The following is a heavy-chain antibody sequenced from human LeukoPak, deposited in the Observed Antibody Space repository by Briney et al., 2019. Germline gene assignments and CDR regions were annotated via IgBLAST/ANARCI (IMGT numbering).Heavy chain of an antibody. V-gene: IGHV4-4*07. D-gene: IGHD6-19*01. CDR2: IHPSGST. J-gene: IGHJ4*02. CDR3: ARAPEFSSGWLLDW. CDR1: GGSISSYY. Sequence: SETLSLTCTVSGGSISSYYWTWIRQSAGKGLGWIGRIHPSGSTNYNPSLESRVTMSVDTSKKQFSLKVTSVTATDTGVYYCARAPEFSSGWLLDWWGQGSLVTVSS.